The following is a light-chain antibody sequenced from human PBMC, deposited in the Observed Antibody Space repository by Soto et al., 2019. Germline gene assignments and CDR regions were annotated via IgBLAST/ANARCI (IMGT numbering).Light chain of an antibody. J-gene: IGKJ1*01. V-gene: IGKV3-11*01. CDR2: DAS. Sequence: TALTQSTATLSLSPGERATLSCRASQSVXSDFAWYQQKPGQAPRTLXYDASNRATGIPARLSGSGSGTDFTLPISSLHSEDFAVYYCQQYIKGPRTFGQGTKVDIK. CDR1: QSVXSD. CDR3: QQYIKGPRT.